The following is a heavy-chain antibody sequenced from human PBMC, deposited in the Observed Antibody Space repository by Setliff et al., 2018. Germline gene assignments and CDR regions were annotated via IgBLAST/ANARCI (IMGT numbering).Heavy chain of an antibody. Sequence: EPLSLTCAVYGGSFSTYYWNWIRQPPGKGLEWIGEINHSGSTNYNPSLKSRVTISVDTSKNQFSLKLRSVTAADTAVYYCASPRLSYYDNGAFPSDAFDLWGQGTMVTVSS. J-gene: IGHJ3*01. CDR3: ASPRLSYYDNGAFPSDAFDL. D-gene: IGHD3-22*01. V-gene: IGHV4-34*01. CDR1: GGSFSTYY. CDR2: INHSGST.